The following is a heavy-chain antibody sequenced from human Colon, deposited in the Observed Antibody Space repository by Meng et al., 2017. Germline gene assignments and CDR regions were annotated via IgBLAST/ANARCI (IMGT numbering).Heavy chain of an antibody. CDR1: GGSLSSGDYY. V-gene: IGHV4-61*08. Sequence: QVPLQASGPGLGKPSGTLSLTCAVSGGSLSSGDYYWSWIRQPPGKGLEWLGYVYYTGNTNYNPSLKNRVTISLDTSNNQFSLKLTSMTAADAAIYYCARVNGDFDEAWFDPWGQGTLVTVSS. CDR2: VYYTGNT. CDR3: ARVNGDFDEAWFDP. J-gene: IGHJ5*02. D-gene: IGHD2-21*02.